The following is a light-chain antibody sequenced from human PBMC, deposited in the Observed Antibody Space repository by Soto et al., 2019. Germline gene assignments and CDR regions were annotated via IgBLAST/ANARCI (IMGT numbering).Light chain of an antibody. CDR3: FSYTGSNNLLV. CDR1: SSDVGAYKY. V-gene: IGLV2-8*01. CDR2: EVS. J-gene: IGLJ2*01. Sequence: QSALTQPPSASGSPGQSVTISCTGTSSDVGAYKYVSWYQQHPGKAPKLMIYEVSMRPSGVPDRFSGSKSGTTASLTVSGLQAEDDADYYCFSYTGSNNLLVFGGGTKLTVL.